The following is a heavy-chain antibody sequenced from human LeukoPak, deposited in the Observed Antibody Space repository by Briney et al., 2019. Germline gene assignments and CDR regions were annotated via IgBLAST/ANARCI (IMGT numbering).Heavy chain of an antibody. D-gene: IGHD3-10*01. Sequence: GGSLRLSCAASGFTFSSYAMTWVRQTPGKGLEWVSGISGSGDSTFYADSVKGRFTISRDNSRNTLYLQMSSLRPEDTAVYYCTKWSGFGDDWGQGTLVTVSS. V-gene: IGHV3-23*01. CDR2: ISGSGDST. CDR1: GFTFSSYA. J-gene: IGHJ4*02. CDR3: TKWSGFGDD.